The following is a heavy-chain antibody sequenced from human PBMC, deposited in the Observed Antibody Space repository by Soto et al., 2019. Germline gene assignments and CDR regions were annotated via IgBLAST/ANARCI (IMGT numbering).Heavy chain of an antibody. CDR3: ARGGELGSSNFDY. CDR2: ISYDGSNK. V-gene: IGHV3-30-3*01. CDR1: GFTFSSYA. J-gene: IGHJ4*02. Sequence: GESLKISCAASGFTFSSYAMHWVRQAPGKGLEWVAVISYDGSNKYYADSVKGRFTISRDNSKNTLYLQMNSLRAEDTAVYYCARGGELGSSNFDYWGQGTLVNVSS. D-gene: IGHD1-26*01.